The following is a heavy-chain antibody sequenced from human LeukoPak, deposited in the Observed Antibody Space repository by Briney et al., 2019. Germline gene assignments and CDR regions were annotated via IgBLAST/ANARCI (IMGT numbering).Heavy chain of an antibody. CDR1: GFTFSSHW. CDR2: ISSDGSST. D-gene: IGHD2-2*01. J-gene: IGHJ4*02. Sequence: GGSLRLSCAASGFTFSSHWMHWVRQAPGKGLVWVTRISSDGSSTSYADSVKGRFTISRDNAKKSLYLQMNSLRAEDTAIYYCARGVVPPPYWGQGTLVTVS. CDR3: ARGVVPPPY. V-gene: IGHV3-74*01.